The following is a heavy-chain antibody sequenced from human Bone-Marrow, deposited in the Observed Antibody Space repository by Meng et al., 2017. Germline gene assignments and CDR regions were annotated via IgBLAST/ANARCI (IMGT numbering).Heavy chain of an antibody. Sequence: ETLSLTCVASGFTFTDYHLTWVRQAPGQGLEWVANIDWDGGVPADAASVEGRFTMYRDNSQNSFYLQMNNLRVEDTAVYYCARDPNHGDPGVRDNWAQGTLVTVSS. CDR1: GFTFTDYH. V-gene: IGHV3-7*01. CDR3: ARDPNHGDPGVRDN. J-gene: IGHJ4*02. D-gene: IGHD4-17*01. CDR2: IDWDGGVP.